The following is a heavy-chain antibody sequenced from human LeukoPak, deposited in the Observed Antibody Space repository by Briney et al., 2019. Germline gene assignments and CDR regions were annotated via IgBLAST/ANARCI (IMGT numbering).Heavy chain of an antibody. Sequence: PSETLSLTCTVSGGSISSYYWSWIRQPPGKGLEWIGYIYYSGSTNYNPSLKSRVTISVDTSKNQFSLKLSSVTAADTAVYYCVRYYDYGDYGFDPWGQGTLVTVSS. CDR3: VRYYDYGDYGFDP. V-gene: IGHV4-59*01. CDR1: GGSISSYY. D-gene: IGHD4-17*01. CDR2: IYYSGST. J-gene: IGHJ5*02.